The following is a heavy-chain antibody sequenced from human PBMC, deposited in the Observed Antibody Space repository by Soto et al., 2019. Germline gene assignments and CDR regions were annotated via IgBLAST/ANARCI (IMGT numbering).Heavy chain of an antibody. Sequence: AGGSLRLSCAASVFTFSSYSINWVRQAPGKGLEWVSSLSSSSSYIYYADSVKGRFTISRDNAKNSLYLQMNSLRAEDTAVYYCARDHRARLTGYYTRYYYMDVWGKGTTVTVSS. CDR2: LSSSSSYI. CDR3: ARDHRARLTGYYTRYYYMDV. CDR1: VFTFSSYS. V-gene: IGHV3-21*01. J-gene: IGHJ6*03. D-gene: IGHD3-9*01.